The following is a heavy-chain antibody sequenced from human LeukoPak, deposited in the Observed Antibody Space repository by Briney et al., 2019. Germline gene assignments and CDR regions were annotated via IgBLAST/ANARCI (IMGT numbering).Heavy chain of an antibody. CDR2: ISSSSSYI. CDR3: ARDRSAFDY. Sequence: PGGSLRLSCAASGFTFSSYSMNGVRRAPGKGLEWGSSISSSSSYIYYADSVKGRFTISRDNAKNSLYLQMNSLSAADTAVYYCARDRSAFDYWGQGTLVTVSS. J-gene: IGHJ4*02. CDR1: GFTFSSYS. V-gene: IGHV3-21*01.